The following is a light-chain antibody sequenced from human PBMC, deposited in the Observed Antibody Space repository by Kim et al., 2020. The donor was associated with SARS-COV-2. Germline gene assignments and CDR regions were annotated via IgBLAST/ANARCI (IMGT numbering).Light chain of an antibody. CDR1: NSNIGSNY. CDR3: AAWDDSLSGQV. CDR2: RND. V-gene: IGLV1-47*01. Sequence: ELTQPPSASGTPGQRVTMSCSGGNSNIGSNYVYWYQQLPGTAPKLLIYRNDQRPSGVPDRFSGSKSGTSASLAISGLRSEDEADYHCAAWDDSLSGQVFGGGTQLTVL. J-gene: IGLJ2*01.